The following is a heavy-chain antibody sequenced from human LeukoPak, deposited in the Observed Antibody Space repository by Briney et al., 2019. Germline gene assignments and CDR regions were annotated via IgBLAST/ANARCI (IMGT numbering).Heavy chain of an antibody. J-gene: IGHJ4*02. V-gene: IGHV3-23*01. D-gene: IGHD1-20*01. CDR2: VTGSGTNT. CDR3: AKLAITGTTSDDY. CDR1: GFTFSAYA. Sequence: PGGSLRLSCAASGFTFSAYALSWVRQAPGKGLEWVSAVTGSGTNTYYADSVKGRLTISRDNSKNTLYLQMTNLRAEDTAVYYCAKLAITGTTSDDYWGQGTLVTVSS.